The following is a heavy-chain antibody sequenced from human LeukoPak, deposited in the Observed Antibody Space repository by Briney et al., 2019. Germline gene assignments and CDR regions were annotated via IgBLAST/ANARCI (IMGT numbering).Heavy chain of an antibody. CDR1: GGTFSSYA. J-gene: IGHJ4*02. CDR2: IIPIFGTA. CDR3: AREADYYDSSVYFDY. Sequence: SVKVSCKASGGTFSSYAISWVRQAPGQGLEWMGGIIPIFGTANYARKFQGRVTITADESTSTAYMELSSLRSEDTAVYYCAREADYYDSSVYFDYWGQGTLVTVSS. D-gene: IGHD3-22*01. V-gene: IGHV1-69*13.